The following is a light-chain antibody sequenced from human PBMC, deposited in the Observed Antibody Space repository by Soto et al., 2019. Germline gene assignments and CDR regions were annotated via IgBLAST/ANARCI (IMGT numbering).Light chain of an antibody. CDR1: QSVNSN. V-gene: IGKV3-15*01. Sequence: EMVMTQCPAILSGSPGESATRSCRASQSVNSNYLAWYQQHPGQPPRLLIYGISTRATGIPARFSGSGSGTEFSLTISSLQSEDFAVYYCQQYNNWPQTFGQGTKVDIK. CDR3: QQYNNWPQT. J-gene: IGKJ1*01. CDR2: GIS.